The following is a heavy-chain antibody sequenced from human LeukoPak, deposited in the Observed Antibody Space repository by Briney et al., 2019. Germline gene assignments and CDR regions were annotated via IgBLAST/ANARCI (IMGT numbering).Heavy chain of an antibody. CDR1: GDSVSSNSVA. D-gene: IGHD3-22*01. V-gene: IGHV6-1*01. Sequence: SQTLSLTCAISGDSVSSNSVAWNWIRQSPSRGLEWLERTYYMSKWYHEYAVSVKGRIVIDPDTSKNQFSLKLSSVTAADTAVYYCARVRYSDSSVLTRKRSYYFDYWGQGTLVTVSS. CDR2: TYYMSKWYH. J-gene: IGHJ4*02. CDR3: ARVRYSDSSVLTRKRSYYFDY.